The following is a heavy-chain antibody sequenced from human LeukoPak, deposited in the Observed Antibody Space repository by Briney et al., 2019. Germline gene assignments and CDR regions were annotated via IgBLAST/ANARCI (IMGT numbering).Heavy chain of an antibody. CDR3: ARGQTGSGRIFDY. D-gene: IGHD2-15*01. CDR2: TYYRSKWYS. J-gene: IGHJ4*02. Sequence: PSQTLSLTCVISGDSVSSNSAAWNWIRQSPSRGLEWLGRTYYRSKWYSDFAEYVKGRITINPDTSKNQFSLQLISATPEDTAVYYCARGQTGSGRIFDYWGQGTLVTVSS. CDR1: GDSVSSNSAA. V-gene: IGHV6-1*01.